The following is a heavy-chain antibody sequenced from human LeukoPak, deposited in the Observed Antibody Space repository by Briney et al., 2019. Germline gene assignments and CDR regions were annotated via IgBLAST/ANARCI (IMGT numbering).Heavy chain of an antibody. Sequence: GGSLRLSCAASGFTFSSCGMHWVRQAPGKGLEWVAFIRSDGSIKYYADSVKGRFTISRDNSKNTLYLQMNSLRAEDTAVYYCARDMGDLWGQGTLVTVSS. CDR2: IRSDGSIK. J-gene: IGHJ4*02. CDR3: ARDMGDL. D-gene: IGHD1-26*01. V-gene: IGHV3-30*02. CDR1: GFTFSSCG.